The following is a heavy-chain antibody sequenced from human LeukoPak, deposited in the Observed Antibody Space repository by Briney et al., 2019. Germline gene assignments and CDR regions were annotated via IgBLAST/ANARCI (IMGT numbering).Heavy chain of an antibody. J-gene: IGHJ3*02. CDR2: ISAYNGNT. Sequence: ASVKVSCKASGYTFTSYGISWVRQAPGQGLEWMGWISAYNGNTNYAQKLQGRVTMTTDTSTSTAYMELRSLRSDDTAVYYCARARGMATITGAFDIWGQGTMVTVSS. D-gene: IGHD5-24*01. V-gene: IGHV1-18*01. CDR1: GYTFTSYG. CDR3: ARARGMATITGAFDI.